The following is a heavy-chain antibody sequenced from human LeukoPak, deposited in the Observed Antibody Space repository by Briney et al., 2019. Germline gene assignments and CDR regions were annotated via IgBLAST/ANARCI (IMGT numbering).Heavy chain of an antibody. CDR2: IYHSGST. Sequence: SETLSLTCAVSGASINSGGYSWSWIRQPPGKGLEWIGYIYHSGSTYYNPSLKSRVTISVDRSKNQFSLKLSSVTAADTAVYYCARGSVATVPLADYWGQGTLVTVSS. V-gene: IGHV4-30-2*01. D-gene: IGHD5-12*01. CDR1: GASINSGGYS. CDR3: ARGSVATVPLADY. J-gene: IGHJ4*02.